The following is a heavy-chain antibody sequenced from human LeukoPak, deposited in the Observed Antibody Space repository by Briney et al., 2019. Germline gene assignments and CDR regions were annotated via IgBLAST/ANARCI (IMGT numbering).Heavy chain of an antibody. Sequence: SETLSLTCTVSGGSISNYWWSWIRQPPGKGLEWIGYVFDSGSTNYDPSLKSRVTISVDTSKKQFSLKVSSVTAADTAVYYCARGYSSSWNYLDYWGQGTLVTVSS. D-gene: IGHD6-13*01. V-gene: IGHV4-59*01. CDR3: ARGYSSSWNYLDY. CDR1: GGSISNYW. J-gene: IGHJ4*02. CDR2: VFDSGST.